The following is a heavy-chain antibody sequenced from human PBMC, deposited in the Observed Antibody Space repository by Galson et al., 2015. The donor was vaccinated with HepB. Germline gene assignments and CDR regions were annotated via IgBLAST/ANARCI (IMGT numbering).Heavy chain of an antibody. D-gene: IGHD2-2*01. CDR2: INHSGST. Sequence: ETLSLTCAVYGGSFSGYYWSWIRQPPGKGLEWIGEINHSGSTNYNPSLKSRVTISVDTSKNQFSLKLSSVTAADTAVYYCARVPAAIRYYYGMDVWGQGTTVTVSS. CDR3: ARVPAAIRYYYGMDV. V-gene: IGHV4-34*01. J-gene: IGHJ6*02. CDR1: GGSFSGYY.